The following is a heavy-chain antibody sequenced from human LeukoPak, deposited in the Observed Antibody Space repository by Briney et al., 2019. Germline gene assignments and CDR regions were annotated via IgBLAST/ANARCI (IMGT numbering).Heavy chain of an antibody. J-gene: IGHJ4*02. CDR3: ARATYLYYPHYYFDY. D-gene: IGHD3-10*01. CDR2: INHSGST. CDR1: GGSFSGYY. V-gene: IGHV4-34*01. Sequence: SETLSLTCAVYGGSFSGYYWSWIRQPPGKGLEWIGEINHSGSTNYNPSLKSRVTISVDTSKNQFSLKLSSVTAADTAVYYCARATYLYYPHYYFDYWGQGTLVTASS.